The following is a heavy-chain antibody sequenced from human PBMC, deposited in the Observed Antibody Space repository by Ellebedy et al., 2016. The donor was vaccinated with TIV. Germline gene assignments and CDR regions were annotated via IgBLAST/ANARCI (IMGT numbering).Heavy chain of an antibody. V-gene: IGHV1-18*01. CDR2: ISAYNGNT. J-gene: IGHJ5*02. CDR3: ARARPPYYYDTSWFDP. Sequence: ASVKVSCKASGYTFTSYAMNWVRQAPGQGLEWMGWISAYNGNTNYAQKLQGRVTMTTDTSTSTAYMELSSLRSEDTAVYYCARARPPYYYDTSWFDPWGQGTLVTVSS. CDR1: GYTFTSYA. D-gene: IGHD3-22*01.